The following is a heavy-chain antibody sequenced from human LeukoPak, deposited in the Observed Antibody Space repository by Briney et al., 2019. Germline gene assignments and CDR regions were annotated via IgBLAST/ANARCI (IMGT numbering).Heavy chain of an antibody. J-gene: IGHJ6*02. Sequence: GGSLRLSCAASGXTFSSYGMHWVRQAPGKGLESVAVISYDGSNKYYADSVKGRFTISRDNSKNTLYLQMNSLRAEDTAVYYCAKERIAAAGTFLYGMDVWGQGTTVTVSS. V-gene: IGHV3-30*18. CDR2: ISYDGSNK. CDR3: AKERIAAAGTFLYGMDV. D-gene: IGHD6-13*01. CDR1: GXTFSSYG.